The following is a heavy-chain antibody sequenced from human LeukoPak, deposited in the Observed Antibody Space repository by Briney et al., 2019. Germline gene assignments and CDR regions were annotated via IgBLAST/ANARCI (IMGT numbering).Heavy chain of an antibody. CDR2: IYHSGST. Sequence: PSGTLSLTCAVSGGSISSSNWWRWGRQPPGKGLEWIGEIYHSGSTNYNPSLKSRDTISVDKSKNQFSLKLSSVTAADTAVYYCARAAGYNWFDPGGQGTLVTVSS. CDR1: GGSISSSNW. V-gene: IGHV4-4*02. D-gene: IGHD6-13*01. J-gene: IGHJ5*02. CDR3: ARAAGYNWFDP.